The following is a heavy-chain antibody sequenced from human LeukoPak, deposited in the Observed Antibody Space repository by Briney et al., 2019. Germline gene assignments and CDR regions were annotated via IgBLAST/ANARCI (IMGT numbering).Heavy chain of an antibody. CDR1: GYIFTSYY. D-gene: IGHD3-22*01. J-gene: IGHJ3*02. CDR3: ARGRNYYDSSRYYYEGDAFDI. Sequence: ASVKVSCKASGYIFTSYYMYWVRQAPGQGLEWMGVINPSGGSIRYAQKFQGRVTMTRDTSTSTVYMELSSLRSEDTAVYYCARGRNYYDSSRYYYEGDAFDIWGQGTMVTVSS. CDR2: INPSGGSI. V-gene: IGHV1-46*01.